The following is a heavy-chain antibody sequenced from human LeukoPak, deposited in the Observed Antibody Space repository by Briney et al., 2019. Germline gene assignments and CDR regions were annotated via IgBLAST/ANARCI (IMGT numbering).Heavy chain of an antibody. J-gene: IGHJ4*02. Sequence: SETLSLTCAVSGASVSGSNYYWGWIRQPPGKGLEWIGNIYSSGSTYYNASLQSRVTISIDTSKNQFSLRLNSVTAADTAMYYCAKSGGYGLIDYWGRGTRVAVSS. CDR2: IYSSGST. CDR3: AKSGGYGLIDY. D-gene: IGHD1-26*01. CDR1: GASVSGSNYY. V-gene: IGHV4-39*01.